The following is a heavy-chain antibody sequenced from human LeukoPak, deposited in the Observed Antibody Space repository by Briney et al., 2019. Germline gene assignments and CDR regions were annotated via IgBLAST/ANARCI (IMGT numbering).Heavy chain of an antibody. CDR1: GGSISSSSYY. V-gene: IGHV4-39*07. CDR3: ARVTGEAFDI. Sequence: PSETLSLTCTVSGGSISSSSYYWGWIRQPPGKGLEWIGSIYYSGSTYYNPSLKSRVTISVDTSKNQFSLKLSSVTAADTAVYYCARVTGEAFDIWGQGTMVTVSS. D-gene: IGHD1-14*01. J-gene: IGHJ3*02. CDR2: IYYSGST.